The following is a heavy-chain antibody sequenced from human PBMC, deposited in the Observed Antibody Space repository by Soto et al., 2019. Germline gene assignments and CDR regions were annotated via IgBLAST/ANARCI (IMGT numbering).Heavy chain of an antibody. V-gene: IGHV3-7*01. CDR1: GFTFSSYW. CDR3: ARDLPSYDSSGYNPFDY. D-gene: IGHD3-22*01. Sequence: PGGSLRLSCAASGFTFSSYWMSWVRQAPGKGLEWVANIKQDGSEKYYVDSVKGRFTISRDNAKNSLYLQMNSLRAEDTAVYYCARDLPSYDSSGYNPFDYWGQGTLVTVSS. CDR2: IKQDGSEK. J-gene: IGHJ4*02.